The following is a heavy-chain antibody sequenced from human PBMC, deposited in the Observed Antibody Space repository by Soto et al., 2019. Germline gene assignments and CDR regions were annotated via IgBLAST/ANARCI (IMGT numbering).Heavy chain of an antibody. J-gene: IGHJ2*01. D-gene: IGHD6-19*01. CDR1: GGTFSSYA. CDR3: ARDPSRIAVAGARGNWYFDL. V-gene: IGHV1-69*01. Sequence: QVQLVQSGAEVKKPGSSVKVSCKASGGTFSSYAISWVRQAPGQGLEWMGGIIPIFGTANYAQKFQGRVTITADESTSTAYMELSSLRSEDTAVYYCARDPSRIAVAGARGNWYFDLWGRGTLVTVSS. CDR2: IIPIFGTA.